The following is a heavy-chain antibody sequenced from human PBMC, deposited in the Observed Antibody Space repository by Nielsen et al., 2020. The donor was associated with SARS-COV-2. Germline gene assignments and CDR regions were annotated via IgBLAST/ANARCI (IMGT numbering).Heavy chain of an antibody. V-gene: IGHV4-4*02. CDR2: IYHSGST. CDR3: ARSTADGYYFDY. Sequence: GSLRLSCAVSGGSISSNNWWSWVRQPPGKGLEWIGEIYHSGSTNYNPSLKSRVTISVDKSRNQFSLKLSSVTAADTAVYYCARSTADGYYFDYWGQGTLVTVSS. CDR1: GGSISSNNW. J-gene: IGHJ4*02.